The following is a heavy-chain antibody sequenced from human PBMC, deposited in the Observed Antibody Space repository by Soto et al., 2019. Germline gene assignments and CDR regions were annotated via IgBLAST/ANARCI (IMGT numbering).Heavy chain of an antibody. CDR2: ISASGGST. D-gene: IGHD2-15*01. CDR1: GFTFSSSA. Sequence: EVQLLEYGGGVVQPGGSLRLSCAASGFTFSSSAMTWVRQAPGKGLEWVSAISASGGSTYYTDSVKGRFTISGDKSKNPLYLQMNSLGAEDTPVYYCAKEVLGGQGTLVTVSS. CDR3: AKEVL. J-gene: IGHJ4*02. V-gene: IGHV3-23*01.